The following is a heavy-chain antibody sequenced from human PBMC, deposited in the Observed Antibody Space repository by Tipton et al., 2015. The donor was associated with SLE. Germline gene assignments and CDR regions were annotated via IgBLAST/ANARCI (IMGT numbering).Heavy chain of an antibody. V-gene: IGHV3-74*01. Sequence: SLRLSCAVSGFTYSTYWMHWVRQAPGKGLVWVSGIKSDGNITSYADSVKGRFTISRDNDKNTLYLQMHSLRAEDTAVYYCALGAFDVWGRGTLVTVSS. CDR3: ALGAFDV. J-gene: IGHJ2*01. CDR2: IKSDGNIT. CDR1: GFTYSTYW. D-gene: IGHD3-16*01.